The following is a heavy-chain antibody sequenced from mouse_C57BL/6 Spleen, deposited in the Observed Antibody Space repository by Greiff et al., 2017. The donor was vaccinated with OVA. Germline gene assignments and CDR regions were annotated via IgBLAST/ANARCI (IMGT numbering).Heavy chain of an antibody. Sequence: EVKLQNSGPELVKPGTSVKISCKASGYSFTDYNMNWVNQSNGKSLEWIGVINPNYGTTSYTQKFKGKATLTVDQSSSTAYMQLNSLTSEYLAVYDCAGSSYYGSCHYWYFDDWGTGTTVTVSS. CDR3: AGSSYYGSCHYWYFDD. J-gene: IGHJ1*03. D-gene: IGHD1-1*01. CDR1: GYSFTDYN. V-gene: IGHV1-39*01. CDR2: INPNYGTT.